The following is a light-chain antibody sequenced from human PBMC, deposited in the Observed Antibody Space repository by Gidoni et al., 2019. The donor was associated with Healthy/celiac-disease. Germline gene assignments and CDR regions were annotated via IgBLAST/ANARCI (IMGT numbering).Light chain of an antibody. CDR2: DAS. V-gene: IGKV3-11*01. Sequence: EIVLTQSPATLSLSPGERANLSCRASQSVSSYLAWYQQKPGQAPRLLLYDASNRATGIPARFRCRGSGTDFTLTISSLEPEDFAVYYCQQRSNWPALTFGGGTKVEIK. J-gene: IGKJ4*01. CDR3: QQRSNWPALT. CDR1: QSVSSY.